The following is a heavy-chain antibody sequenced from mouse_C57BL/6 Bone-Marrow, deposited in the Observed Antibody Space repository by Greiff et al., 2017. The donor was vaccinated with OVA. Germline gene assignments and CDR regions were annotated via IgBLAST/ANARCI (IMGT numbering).Heavy chain of an antibody. CDR3: TVWLRGGYYFDY. CDR2: IYPGSSDT. J-gene: IGHJ2*01. D-gene: IGHD2-2*01. CDR1: GYTFTSYW. V-gene: IGHV1-5*01. Sequence: EVQLQQSGPVLARPGASVKLSCTTSGYTFTSYWMHWVKQRPGQGLEWIGPIYPGSSDTSYNQTFKGKAKLTAVTSASTACMELSRLKNEDSAVYYGTVWLRGGYYFDYWGQGTTLTVSA.